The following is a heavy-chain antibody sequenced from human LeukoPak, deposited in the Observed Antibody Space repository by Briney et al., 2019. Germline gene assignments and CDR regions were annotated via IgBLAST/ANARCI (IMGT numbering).Heavy chain of an antibody. CDR3: ASGEDYDYVWGSYRLYYFDY. D-gene: IGHD3-16*02. V-gene: IGHV1-18*01. CDR2: ISAYNGNT. J-gene: IGHJ4*02. CDR1: GYTFTSYG. Sequence: ASVKVSCKASGYTFTSYGISWVRQAPGQGLEWMGWISAYNGNTNYAQKLQGRVTMTTDTSTSTAYMELRSLRSDATAVYYCASGEDYDYVWGSYRLYYFDYWGQGTLVTVSS.